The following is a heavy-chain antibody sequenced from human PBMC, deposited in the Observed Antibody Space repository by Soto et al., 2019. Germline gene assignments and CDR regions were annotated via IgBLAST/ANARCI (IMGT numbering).Heavy chain of an antibody. V-gene: IGHV4-39*02. J-gene: IGHJ5*02. Sequence: PSETLSLTCTVSGDSIRGRSYYWGWLRHPPGRGLEWVVTPFSGSTYSSPSLKSRVSIPLDTYKHHTSMQLTSEAAADTAIYYCATTRGIGVGGCFDRWGQGTLVTVSS. CDR2: PFSGST. D-gene: IGHD6-19*01. CDR3: ATTRGIGVGGCFDR. CDR1: GDSIRGRSYY.